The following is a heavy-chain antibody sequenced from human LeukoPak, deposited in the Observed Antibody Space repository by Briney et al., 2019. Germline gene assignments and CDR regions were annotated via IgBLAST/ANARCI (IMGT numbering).Heavy chain of an antibody. CDR3: ASQREEQWLVGRYYYYGMDV. J-gene: IGHJ6*02. CDR1: GGSISSYY. Sequence: SETLSLTCTVSGGSISSYYWSWIRQPPGKGLEWIGYIYYSGSTNYNPSLKSRVTISVDTSKNQFSLKLSSVTAADTAVYYCASQREEQWLVGRYYYYGMDVWGQGTTVTVSS. D-gene: IGHD6-19*01. CDR2: IYYSGST. V-gene: IGHV4-59*08.